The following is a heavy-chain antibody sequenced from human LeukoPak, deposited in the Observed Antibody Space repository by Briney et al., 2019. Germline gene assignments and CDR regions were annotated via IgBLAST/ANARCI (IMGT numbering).Heavy chain of an antibody. D-gene: IGHD3-3*01. Sequence: SGTLSLTCTVSGGSISSTNYYWGWIRQPPGKGLEWIGSIYYSGSTFYNPSLQSRVTISVDTSKNQFSLRLSSVSAADTAVYYCARLDYDFWSGNHDYWGQGTLVTVSS. CDR3: ARLDYDFWSGNHDY. J-gene: IGHJ4*02. CDR1: GGSISSTNYY. V-gene: IGHV4-39*01. CDR2: IYYSGST.